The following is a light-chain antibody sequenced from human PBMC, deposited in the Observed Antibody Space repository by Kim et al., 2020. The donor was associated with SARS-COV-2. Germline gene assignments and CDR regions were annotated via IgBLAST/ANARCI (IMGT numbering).Light chain of an antibody. CDR2: DAS. CDR3: QQRSNWPWYT. V-gene: IGKV3-11*01. J-gene: IGKJ2*01. CDR1: QSVSSY. Sequence: EIVLTQSPATLSLSPGERATLSCRASQSVSSYLAWYQQKPGQAPRLLIYDASNRATGIPARFSGSGSVTDFTLTISSLEPEDFAVYYCQQRSNWPWYTLGQGTMLE.